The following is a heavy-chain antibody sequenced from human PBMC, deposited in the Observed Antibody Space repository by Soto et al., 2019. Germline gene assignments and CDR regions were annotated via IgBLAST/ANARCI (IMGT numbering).Heavy chain of an antibody. Sequence: QVQLVQSGAEVKKPGASVKVSCKASGYTFTSYAMHWVRQAPGQRLEWMGWINAGNGNTKYSQKFQGRVTITRDTSASTAYMELSSLRSEDTAVYYCAREWTDQNYYYYYMDVWGKGTTVTVSS. J-gene: IGHJ6*03. CDR2: INAGNGNT. CDR1: GYTFTSYA. D-gene: IGHD5-12*01. CDR3: AREWTDQNYYYYYMDV. V-gene: IGHV1-3*01.